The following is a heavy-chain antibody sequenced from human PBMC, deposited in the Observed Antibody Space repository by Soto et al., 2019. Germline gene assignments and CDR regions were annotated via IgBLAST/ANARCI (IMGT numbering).Heavy chain of an antibody. CDR2: IYSGGST. CDR1: GFTVSSNY. Sequence: GGSLRLSCAASGFTVSSNYMSWVRQAPGKGLEWVSVIYSGGSTYYADSVKGRFTISRHNSKNTLYLQMNSLRAEDTAVYYCARAPSHSGWLYFDYWGQGTLVTVSS. J-gene: IGHJ4*02. V-gene: IGHV3-53*04. D-gene: IGHD6-19*01. CDR3: ARAPSHSGWLYFDY.